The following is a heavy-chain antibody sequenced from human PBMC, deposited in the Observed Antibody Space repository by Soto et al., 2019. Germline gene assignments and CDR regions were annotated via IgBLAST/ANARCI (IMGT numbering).Heavy chain of an antibody. CDR1: GDSISEYY. Sequence: QVQLQESGPGLVKPSETLSLTCTVSGDSISEYYWSWIRQPPGKGLEWIGYIYYSGSTNSNNPSLKSRVAISVDTSKNEFSLKLSSVTAGDTAVYYCARHSSGTSFDPWGQGTLVTVSS. D-gene: IGHD3-10*01. CDR2: IYYSGST. J-gene: IGHJ5*02. V-gene: IGHV4-59*08. CDR3: ARHSSGTSFDP.